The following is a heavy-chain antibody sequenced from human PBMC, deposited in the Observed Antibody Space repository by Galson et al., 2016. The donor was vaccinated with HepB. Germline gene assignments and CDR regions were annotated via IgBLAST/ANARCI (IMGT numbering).Heavy chain of an antibody. Sequence: QSGAEVKKPGESLKIXXXGSXXXFXXXWIXXXRQXXGKGXXWMXXXSPXXSHTRYXXSFQGQVTISADNSINTAYLQWNILKASDNAIYYCARLIRGVTYNNWGXXTLXTXSS. V-gene: IGHV5-51*01. CDR1: XXXFXXXW. CDR2: XSPXXSHT. J-gene: IGHJ4*01. D-gene: IGHD3-10*01. CDR3: ARLIRGVTYNN.